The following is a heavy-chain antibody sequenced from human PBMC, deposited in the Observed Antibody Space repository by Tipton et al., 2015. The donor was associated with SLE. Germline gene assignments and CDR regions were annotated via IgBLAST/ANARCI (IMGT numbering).Heavy chain of an antibody. CDR3: ARGWAVAGPLAFDY. J-gene: IGHJ4*02. Sequence: TLSLTCTVSSGSVSSGAYYWSWIRQPPGKGLEWIGEINHSGSTNYNPSLKSRVTISVDTSKKEFSLNLTSVTAADTAVYYCARGWAVAGPLAFDYWGQGILVTVSS. CDR2: INHSGST. CDR1: SGSVSSGAYY. V-gene: IGHV4-34*01. D-gene: IGHD6-19*01.